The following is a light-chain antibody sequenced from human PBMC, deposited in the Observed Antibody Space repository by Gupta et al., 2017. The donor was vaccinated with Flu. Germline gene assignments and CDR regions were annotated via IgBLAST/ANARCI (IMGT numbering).Light chain of an antibody. CDR2: EGS. Sequence: QSALPRPPSVSGSPGQPIPISCPGTSSDVGSYKLVSWYQQHPGKAPKLMIYEGSKRPSGVSNRFSGSKSGNTASLTISGLQAEDEADYYCCSYAGSSTLVFGGGTKLTVL. CDR1: SSDVGSYKL. CDR3: CSYAGSSTLV. J-gene: IGLJ3*02. V-gene: IGLV2-23*01.